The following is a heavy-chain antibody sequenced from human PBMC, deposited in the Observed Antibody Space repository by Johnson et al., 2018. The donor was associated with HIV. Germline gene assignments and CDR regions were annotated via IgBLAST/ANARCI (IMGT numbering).Heavy chain of an antibody. CDR2: IWYDGSNK. Sequence: QMLLVESGGGVVQPGGSLRLSCAASGFTFSSYGMHWVRQAPGKGLEWVAVIWYDGSNKYYADSVKGRFTISRDNSKNTLYLQMNSLRAEDTAVYYCAKDLRSGNRREAFEIWGQGTMVTVSS. D-gene: IGHD1-14*01. V-gene: IGHV3-33*06. CDR3: AKDLRSGNRREAFEI. J-gene: IGHJ3*02. CDR1: GFTFSSYG.